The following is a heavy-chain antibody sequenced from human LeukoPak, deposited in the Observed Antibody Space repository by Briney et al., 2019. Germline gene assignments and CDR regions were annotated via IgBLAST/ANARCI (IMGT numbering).Heavy chain of an antibody. Sequence: GGSLRLSCSASGFSVSSNYMSWVRQAPGKGLEWVSVIYSGGNTNYADSVKGRFTISRDNSKNTLYLQMNNLRAEDTAMYYCARDANYHVNSDYYDAFDIWGQGTMVTVSS. CDR3: ARDANYHVNSDYYDAFDI. CDR2: IYSGGNT. V-gene: IGHV3-66*01. J-gene: IGHJ3*02. CDR1: GFSVSSNY. D-gene: IGHD3-22*01.